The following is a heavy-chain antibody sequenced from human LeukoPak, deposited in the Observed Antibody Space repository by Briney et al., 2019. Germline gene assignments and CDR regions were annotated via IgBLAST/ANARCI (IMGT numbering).Heavy chain of an antibody. V-gene: IGHV1-8*01. Sequence: ASVKVSCKASGYTFTSYDINWVRQAAGQGLEWMGWMNPNSGNTGYAQKFQGRVTMTRNTSISTAYMELSSLRSEDTAAYYCARGYSSCYYYQGWFDPWGQGTLVTVSS. J-gene: IGHJ5*02. D-gene: IGHD3-22*01. CDR1: GYTFTSYD. CDR2: MNPNSGNT. CDR3: ARGYSSCYYYQGWFDP.